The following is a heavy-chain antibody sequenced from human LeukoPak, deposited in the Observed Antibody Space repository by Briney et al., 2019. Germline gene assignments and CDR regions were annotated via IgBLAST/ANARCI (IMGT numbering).Heavy chain of an antibody. V-gene: IGHV4-34*01. CDR2: INHSGST. CDR1: GGSFSGYY. CDR3: ARRAGIAVAGISRYFDL. D-gene: IGHD6-19*01. J-gene: IGHJ2*01. Sequence: PSETLSLTCAVYGGSFSGYYWSWIRQPPGKGLEWIGEINHSGSTNYNPSLKSRVTISVDTSKNQFSLKLSSVTAADTAVYYCARRAGIAVAGISRYFDLWGRGTLVTVSS.